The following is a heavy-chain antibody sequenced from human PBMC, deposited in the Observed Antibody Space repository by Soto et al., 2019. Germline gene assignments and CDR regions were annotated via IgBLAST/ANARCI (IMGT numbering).Heavy chain of an antibody. CDR1: GFTFSSYA. D-gene: IGHD3-22*01. CDR3: AKDLVDYYDSSGYYSLYGMDV. CDR2: ISGSGGST. V-gene: IGHV3-23*01. J-gene: IGHJ6*02. Sequence: PGGSLRLSCAASGFTFSSYAMSWVRQAPGKGLEWVSAISGSGGSTYYADSVKGRFTISRDNSKNTLYLQMNSLRAEDTAVYYCAKDLVDYYDSSGYYSLYGMDVWGQGTTVTVSS.